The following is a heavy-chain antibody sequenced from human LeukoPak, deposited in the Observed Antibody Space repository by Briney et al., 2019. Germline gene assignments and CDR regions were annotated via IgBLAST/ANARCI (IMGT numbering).Heavy chain of an antibody. J-gene: IGHJ4*02. D-gene: IGHD1-26*01. CDR2: IYTGGST. CDR1: GFTVSSSY. Sequence: GGSLTLSCAVSGFTVSSSYMSWVRQSPGKGLEWVSFIYTGGSTYYADSVKGRFSISRDNSKNMLYLQMNSLRAEDTAVYYCAREAGATDYWGQGTLVTVSS. V-gene: IGHV3-66*01. CDR3: AREAGATDY.